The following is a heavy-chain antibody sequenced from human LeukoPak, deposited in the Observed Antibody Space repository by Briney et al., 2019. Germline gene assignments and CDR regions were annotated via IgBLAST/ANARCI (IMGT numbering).Heavy chain of an antibody. V-gene: IGHV3-23*01. CDR2: ISGSGGTT. CDR1: GFTFSSYA. CDR3: VRGRLVVAANWFDP. D-gene: IGHD2-15*01. J-gene: IGHJ5*02. Sequence: GGSLRLSCAASGFTFSSYAMSWVRQAPGKGLEWVSGISGSGGTTNYADSVKGRFTISRDNSKNTLHLQMNSLRDEDTAVYYCVRGRLVVAANWFDPWGQGTLVTVSS.